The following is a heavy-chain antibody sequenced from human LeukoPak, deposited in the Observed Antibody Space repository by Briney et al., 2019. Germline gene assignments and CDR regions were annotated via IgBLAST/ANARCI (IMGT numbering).Heavy chain of an antibody. CDR2: IIPILGIA. CDR1: GGTFSSYA. J-gene: IGHJ4*02. V-gene: IGHV1-69*04. CDR3: ARVNVYDSSGNLDY. Sequence: GASVKVSCKASGGTFSSYAISWVRQAPGQGLEWMGRIIPILGIANYAQKFQGRVTITADKSTSTAHMELSSLRSEDTAVYYCARVNVYDSSGNLDYWGQGTLVTVSS. D-gene: IGHD3-22*01.